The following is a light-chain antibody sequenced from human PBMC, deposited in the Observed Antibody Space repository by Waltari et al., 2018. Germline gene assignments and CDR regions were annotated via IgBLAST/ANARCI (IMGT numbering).Light chain of an antibody. V-gene: IGKV1-5*03. J-gene: IGKJ4*01. Sequence: DIQMTQYPFSLSAAVGDRVTITCRASQSIGSWLDWYQQKPGKSPDLVIDKSSVLRDGVPSRFSATGSGTDFTLTIMSLQPEDLATYFCQQYNEYPLSFGGGTKVEI. CDR2: KSS. CDR1: QSIGSW. CDR3: QQYNEYPLS.